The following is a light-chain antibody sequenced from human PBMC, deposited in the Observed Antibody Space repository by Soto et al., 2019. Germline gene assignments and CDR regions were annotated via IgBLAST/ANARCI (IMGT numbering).Light chain of an antibody. J-gene: IGKJ5*01. V-gene: IGKV1-33*01. Sequence: DIQMTQSPSSLSASVGDRVTITCQASQDISNYLNWYQQKPGKAPKLLIYDASNVETGVPSRFSGSGSGTDFTFTISSLQPEDRATYYCQQYYNLPITFGQGTRLEIK. CDR2: DAS. CDR3: QQYYNLPIT. CDR1: QDISNY.